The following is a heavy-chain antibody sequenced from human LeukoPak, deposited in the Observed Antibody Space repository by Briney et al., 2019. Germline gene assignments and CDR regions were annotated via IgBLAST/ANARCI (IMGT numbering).Heavy chain of an antibody. D-gene: IGHD1-26*01. CDR1: GYTFTGYY. V-gene: IGHV1-2*06. CDR2: INPNSGGT. CDR3: ARDCPSGSGSYWGGSDY. Sequence: ASVKVSCKASGYTFTGYYMHWVRQAPGQGLEWMGRINPNSGGTNYAQKFQGRVTMTRVTSISTAYMELSRLRSDDTAVYYCARDCPSGSGSYWGGSDYWGQGTLVTVSS. J-gene: IGHJ4*02.